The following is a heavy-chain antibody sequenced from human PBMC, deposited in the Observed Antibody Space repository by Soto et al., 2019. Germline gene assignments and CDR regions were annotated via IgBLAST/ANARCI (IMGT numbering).Heavy chain of an antibody. J-gene: IGHJ6*03. CDR3: TRHPGRYGSDRHAYYYYYMDV. Sequence: PGGSLRLSCAASGFTFNTAWMNWVRQSPGKGLEWVGRIRSKANSYATAYAASVKGRFTISRDDSKNTAYLQMNSLKTEDTAVYYCTRHPGRYGSDRHAYYYYYMDVWGKGTTVTVSS. CDR2: IRSKANSYAT. CDR1: GFTFNTAW. V-gene: IGHV3-73*01. D-gene: IGHD3-10*01.